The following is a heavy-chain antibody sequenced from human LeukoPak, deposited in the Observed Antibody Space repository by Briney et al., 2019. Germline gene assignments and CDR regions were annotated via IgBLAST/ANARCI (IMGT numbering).Heavy chain of an antibody. D-gene: IGHD3-22*01. V-gene: IGHV3-11*04. CDR1: GFTFSDYY. CDR3: ARDMYYYDSSGYYHDY. J-gene: IGHJ4*02. Sequence: RPGGSLRLSCAASGFTFSDYYMSWIRQAPGKGLGWVSYISSSGSTIYYADSVKGRFTISRDNAKNSLYLQMNSLRAEDTAVYYCARDMYYYDSSGYYHDYWGQGTLVTVSS. CDR2: ISSSGSTI.